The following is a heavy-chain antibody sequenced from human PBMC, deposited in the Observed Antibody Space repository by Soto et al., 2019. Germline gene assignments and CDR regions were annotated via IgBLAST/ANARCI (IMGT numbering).Heavy chain of an antibody. CDR2: IYYSGNT. CDR3: ARGPYYYYGLDV. V-gene: IGHV4-59*01. J-gene: IGHJ6*02. Sequence: SETLSLTCIVAGGSITSNYWSWIRQPPGKGLEWIGYIYYSGNTNYNPSLKSRVIISIDTSKNHFFLKLSSVTAADTAVYYCARGPYYYYGLDVWGQGTTVTVSS. CDR1: GGSITSNY.